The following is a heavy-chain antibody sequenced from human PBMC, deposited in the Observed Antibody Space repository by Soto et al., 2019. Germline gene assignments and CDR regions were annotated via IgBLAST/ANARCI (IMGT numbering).Heavy chain of an antibody. CDR3: ARSLMNPAMVTFYYFDY. CDR1: GYTFTTYA. Sequence: GASVKVSSKASGYTFTTYARHWVRQAPGQRLEWMGWINAANGNTKYSQKFQGRVTITRDTSASTAYMELSSLRSEDTAVYTCARSLMNPAMVTFYYFDYWGQGTLVTV. D-gene: IGHD5-18*01. V-gene: IGHV1-3*01. J-gene: IGHJ4*02. CDR2: INAANGNT.